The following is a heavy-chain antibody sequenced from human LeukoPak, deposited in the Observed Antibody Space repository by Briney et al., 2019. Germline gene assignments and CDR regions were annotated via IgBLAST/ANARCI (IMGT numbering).Heavy chain of an antibody. Sequence: GGSLRLSCAASGFTFSSYAMSWVRQAPGKGLEWVSVISGSGGTTYYADSVKGRFTISRDNSKSTLFLQMNSLRAEDTAVYYCAKGNGKAATGNVVGYWGQGTLVTVSS. J-gene: IGHJ4*02. CDR3: AKGNGKAATGNVVGY. V-gene: IGHV3-23*01. CDR2: ISGSGGTT. CDR1: GFTFSSYA. D-gene: IGHD6-13*01.